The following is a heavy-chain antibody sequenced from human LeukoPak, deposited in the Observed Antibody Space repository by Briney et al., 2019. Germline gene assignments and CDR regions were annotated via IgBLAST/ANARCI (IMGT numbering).Heavy chain of an antibody. D-gene: IGHD5-24*01. CDR3: ARYREGYNYCPHALNI. Sequence: PSETLSLTCTVSGASVSSTDYFWNWIRQPAGKGLEWIGRIYASGNTDYNPSLKSRVTMSLDTSKNQFSLNMNCVTAADSAVYFCARYREGYNYCPHALNIWGRGTVVTVSS. J-gene: IGHJ3*02. V-gene: IGHV4-61*02. CDR2: IYASGNT. CDR1: GASVSSTDYF.